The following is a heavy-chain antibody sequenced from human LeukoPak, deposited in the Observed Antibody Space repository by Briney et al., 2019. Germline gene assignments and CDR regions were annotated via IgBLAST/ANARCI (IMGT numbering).Heavy chain of an antibody. CDR3: ARTRGRSSGFPYYFDF. CDR2: ISGGGGST. D-gene: IGHD3-22*01. J-gene: IGHJ4*02. V-gene: IGHV3-23*01. Sequence: GSLRLSCAASGFTFSSYAMSWVRQAPGRGLEWVSAISGGGGSTYYADSVRGRFTISRDNSKNTLYLQMNSLRVEDTAVYYCARTRGRSSGFPYYFDFWGQGTLVTVSS. CDR1: GFTFSSYA.